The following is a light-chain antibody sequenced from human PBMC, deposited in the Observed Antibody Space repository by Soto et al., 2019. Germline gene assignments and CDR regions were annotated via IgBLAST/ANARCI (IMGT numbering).Light chain of an antibody. V-gene: IGLV2-14*03. Sequence: QSVRTQPASGSGFPGEASSISCTGTTSDVGRYNYVSWYQQHPGKAPKLMIYDVSYRPSWVSNRFSGSKSGITASLTISGLQAEDEADYYCNSFKTSSTYVFGTGTKVTV. CDR3: NSFKTSSTYV. CDR1: TSDVGRYNY. J-gene: IGLJ1*01. CDR2: DVS.